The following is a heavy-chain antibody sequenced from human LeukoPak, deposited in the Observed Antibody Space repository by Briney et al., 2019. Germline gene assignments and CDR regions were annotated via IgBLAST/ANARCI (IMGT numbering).Heavy chain of an antibody. CDR1: RFTLSTYW. Sequence: PGGSLRLSCAASRFTLSTYWMSWVRQAPGKRLEWVAHIKQDGSQEYYVDSVKGRFTISRDSAKNSLYLQMNSLRAEDTAVYYCAKHRFESGGYHSTDWGQGTLVTVSS. V-gene: IGHV3-7*01. D-gene: IGHD3-22*01. CDR2: IKQDGSQE. J-gene: IGHJ4*02. CDR3: AKHRFESGGYHSTD.